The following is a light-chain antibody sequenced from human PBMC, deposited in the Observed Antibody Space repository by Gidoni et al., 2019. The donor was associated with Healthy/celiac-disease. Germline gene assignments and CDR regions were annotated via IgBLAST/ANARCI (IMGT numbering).Light chain of an antibody. CDR1: SSDVVSYNL. CDR2: EGS. Sequence: QSALTQPASVSASPGQSITISCTGTSSDVVSYNLVSWYQQHPGKAPKLMIYEGSKRPSGVSNRFSGSKSGNTASLTISGLQAEDEADYYCCSYAGSRVFGGGTKLTVL. CDR3: CSYAGSRV. V-gene: IGLV2-23*01. J-gene: IGLJ3*02.